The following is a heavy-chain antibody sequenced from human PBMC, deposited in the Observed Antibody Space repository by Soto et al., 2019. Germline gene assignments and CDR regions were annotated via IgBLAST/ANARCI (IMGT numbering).Heavy chain of an antibody. CDR2: INAGNGNT. Sequence: QVQLVQSGAEVKKPGASVKVSCKASGYTFTSYAMHWVRQAPGQRLEWMGWINAGNGNTKYSQKFQGRVTITRETSASTAYMELSSLRAEDTAVYYCARDLPRHRIAAAGTGGVWFDPWGQGTLVTVSS. V-gene: IGHV1-3*01. D-gene: IGHD6-13*01. CDR1: GYTFTSYA. J-gene: IGHJ5*02. CDR3: ARDLPRHRIAAAGTGGVWFDP.